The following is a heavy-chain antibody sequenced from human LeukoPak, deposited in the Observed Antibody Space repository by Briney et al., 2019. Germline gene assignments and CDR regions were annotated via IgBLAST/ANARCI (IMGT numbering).Heavy chain of an antibody. CDR1: GFTFSSYA. Sequence: GGSLRLSCAASGFTFSSYAMNWVRQAPGKGLEWVAGISSGDRTFHAESVKGRFTISRDKSKDTLYLQMNSLRAEDTAVYYCAKASWVSSTDAVRWGQGTLVTVSS. CDR3: AKASWVSSTDAVR. CDR2: ISSGDRT. V-gene: IGHV3-23*01. J-gene: IGHJ4*02. D-gene: IGHD3-16*01.